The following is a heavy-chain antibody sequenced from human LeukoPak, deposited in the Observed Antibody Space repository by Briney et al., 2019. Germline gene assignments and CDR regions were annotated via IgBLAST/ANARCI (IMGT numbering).Heavy chain of an antibody. CDR1: GGSFSGYY. CDR3: ARGRYYYDSSGKKGLDY. D-gene: IGHD3-22*01. J-gene: IGHJ4*02. V-gene: IGHV4-34*01. CDR2: INHSGST. Sequence: PSETLSLTCAVYGGSFSGYYWSWIRQPPGKGLEWIGEINHSGSTNYNPSLKSRVTISVDTSKNQFSLKLSSVTAADTAVYYRARGRYYYDSSGKKGLDYWGQGTLVTVSS.